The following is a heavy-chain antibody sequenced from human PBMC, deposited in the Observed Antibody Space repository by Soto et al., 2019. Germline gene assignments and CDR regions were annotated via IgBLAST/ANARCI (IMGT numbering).Heavy chain of an antibody. J-gene: IGHJ4*02. CDR1: GYTFTGYY. D-gene: IGHD4-17*01. V-gene: IGHV1-2*02. Sequence: QVQLVQSGAEVKKPGASVKVSCKASGYTFTGYYMHWVRQAPGQGLEWMGWINPNSGGTNYAQKFQGRVTITADKSTSTAYMELSSLRSEDTAVYYCARGIGYGGNYWGQGTLVTVSS. CDR3: ARGIGYGGNY. CDR2: INPNSGGT.